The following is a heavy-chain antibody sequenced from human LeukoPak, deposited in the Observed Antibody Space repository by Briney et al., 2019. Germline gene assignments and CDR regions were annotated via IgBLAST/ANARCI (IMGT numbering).Heavy chain of an antibody. J-gene: IGHJ4*02. V-gene: IGHV4-59*08. Sequence: PSETLSLTCTVSGGSISGYYWSWIRQPPGKTLEWIAHIHYSGRTTYNPSLQSRVTMSLDTSKNQFSLKLSSVSATDTAVYYCARHKDGGTYPLDYWGPGTLVTVSS. CDR3: ARHKDGGTYPLDY. CDR1: GGSISGYY. CDR2: IHYSGRT. D-gene: IGHD3-16*02.